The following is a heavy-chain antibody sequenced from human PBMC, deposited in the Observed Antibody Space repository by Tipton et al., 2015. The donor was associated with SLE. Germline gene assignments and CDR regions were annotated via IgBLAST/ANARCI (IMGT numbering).Heavy chain of an antibody. CDR1: GFTVSSNY. Sequence: GSLRLSCAASGFTVSSNYMSWVRQAPGKGLEWVSVIYSGGSTYYADSVKGRFTISRDNSKNTLYLQMNSLRAEDTAVYYCAKDQQQLRGYDAFDIWGQGTMVTVSS. CDR2: IYSGGST. CDR3: AKDQQQLRGYDAFDI. J-gene: IGHJ3*02. D-gene: IGHD6-13*01. V-gene: IGHV3-53*05.